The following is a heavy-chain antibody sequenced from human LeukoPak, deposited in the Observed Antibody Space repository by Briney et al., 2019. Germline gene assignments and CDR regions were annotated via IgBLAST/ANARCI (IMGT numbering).Heavy chain of an antibody. CDR1: GFTFSSYS. J-gene: IGHJ4*02. D-gene: IGHD2-8*01. Sequence: GGSLRLSCAASGFTFSSYSMHWVRQAPGKGLEWVAVISYDIYSKYYADSVRSRFTISRDNSENTLYLQMNSLRGEDTAVYYCARDAWSIRSYFDYWGQGTLVTVSS. CDR2: ISYDIYSK. V-gene: IGHV3-30*04. CDR3: ARDAWSIRSYFDY.